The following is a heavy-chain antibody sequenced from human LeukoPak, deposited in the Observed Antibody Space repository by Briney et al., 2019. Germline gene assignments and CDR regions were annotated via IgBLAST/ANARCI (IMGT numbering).Heavy chain of an antibody. Sequence: GGSLRLSCAASGFTFSSYSMNWVRQAPGKGLEWVSSISSSSTYIYYADSVKGRFTISRDNGKNSLYLQMNSLRAEDTAVYYCARDKYGSGSYEVRGYYYYDGMDVWGQGTTVTVSS. CDR2: ISSSSTYI. J-gene: IGHJ6*02. CDR3: ARDKYGSGSYEVRGYYYYDGMDV. V-gene: IGHV3-21*01. D-gene: IGHD3-10*01. CDR1: GFTFSSYS.